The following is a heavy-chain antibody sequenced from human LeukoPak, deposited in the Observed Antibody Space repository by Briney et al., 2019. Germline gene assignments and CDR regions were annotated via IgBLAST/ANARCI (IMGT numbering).Heavy chain of an antibody. V-gene: IGHV3-9*01. D-gene: IGHD2-15*01. CDR1: GFTFDDYA. CDR2: ISWNSGSI. CDR3: ASDPGSGGSC. Sequence: GGSLRLSCAASGFTFDDYAMHWVRQAPGKGLEWVSGISWNSGSIGYADSVKGRFTISRDNAKNSLYLQMNSLGAEDTAVYYCASDPGSGGSCWGQGTLVTVSS. J-gene: IGHJ4*02.